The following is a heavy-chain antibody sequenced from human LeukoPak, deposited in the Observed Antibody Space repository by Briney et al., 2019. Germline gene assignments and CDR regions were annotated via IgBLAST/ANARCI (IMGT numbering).Heavy chain of an antibody. CDR3: ASYYYDSSGYRYFDY. D-gene: IGHD3-22*01. CDR1: GGTFSSYA. V-gene: IGHV1-69*13. CDR2: IIPIFGTA. J-gene: IGHJ4*02. Sequence: ASVKVSCKASGGTFSSYAISWVRQAPGQGLEWMGGIIPIFGTANYAQKFQGRATITADESTSTAYMELSSLRSEDTAVYYCASYYYDSSGYRYFDYWGQGTLVTVSS.